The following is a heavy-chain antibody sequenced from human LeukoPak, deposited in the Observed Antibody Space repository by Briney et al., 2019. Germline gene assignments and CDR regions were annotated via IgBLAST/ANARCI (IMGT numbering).Heavy chain of an antibody. CDR2: ISGSGGST. V-gene: IGHV3-23*01. D-gene: IGHD1-26*01. CDR3: AKGWTAVGS. CDR1: GFTFSSYA. J-gene: IGHJ5*02. Sequence: GSLRLSCAASGFTFSSYAMSWVRQAPGKGLEWVSAISGSGGSTYYADSVKGRFTISRDNSKNTLYMEMNNLRGADTAVYYCAKGWTAVGSWGQGTRVTVSS.